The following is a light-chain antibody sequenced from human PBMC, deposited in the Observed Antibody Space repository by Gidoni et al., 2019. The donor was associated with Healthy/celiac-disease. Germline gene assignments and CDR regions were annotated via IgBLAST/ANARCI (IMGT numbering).Light chain of an antibody. Sequence: SYELTQPPSVSVSPGQTASITCSGDKLGDKYACWYQQKPGQSPVLVIYQDSKRPSGIPERFSGSNSGNTATLTISGTQAMYEADYYCQAWDSSIFYVFGTGTKVTVL. J-gene: IGLJ1*01. V-gene: IGLV3-1*01. CDR3: QAWDSSIFYV. CDR1: KLGDKY. CDR2: QDS.